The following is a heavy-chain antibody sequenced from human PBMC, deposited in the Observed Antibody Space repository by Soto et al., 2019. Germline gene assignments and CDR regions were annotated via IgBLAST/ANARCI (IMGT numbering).Heavy chain of an antibody. CDR1: GFTFSSYS. CDR2: ISSTSSTI. D-gene: IGHD2-15*01. J-gene: IGHJ4*02. V-gene: IGHV3-48*01. CDR3: ARVNCSGGTCYYSDY. Sequence: GGSLRLSCAASGFTFSSYSMNWVRQAPGKGLEWVSYISSTSSTIHYADSVKGRFTISRDNARNSVYLQMNSLRAEDTAMYYCARVNCSGGTCYYSDYWGQGTQVTVSS.